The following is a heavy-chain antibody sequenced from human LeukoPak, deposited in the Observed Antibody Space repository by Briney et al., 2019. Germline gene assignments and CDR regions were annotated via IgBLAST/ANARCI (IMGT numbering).Heavy chain of an antibody. CDR3: ARVGRDCSSINCYWEDWFDP. V-gene: IGHV1-18*01. J-gene: IGHJ5*02. CDR2: ISGSTGNT. D-gene: IGHD2-2*01. CDR1: GYSFTSYG. Sequence: ASVKVSCKASGYSFTSYGITWVREAPGQGPEWMGWISGSTGNTHYAQNVQGRVTMTTDTATSTAYMELRSLGSDDTAVYFCARVGRDCSSINCYWEDWFDPWGQGTLVIVSS.